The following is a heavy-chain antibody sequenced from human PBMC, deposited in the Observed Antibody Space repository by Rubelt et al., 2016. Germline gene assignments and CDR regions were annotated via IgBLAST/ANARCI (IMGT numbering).Heavy chain of an antibody. V-gene: IGHV4-59*12. CDR3: AREKIMGGDIVLMVYAMQAGAPFYFDY. J-gene: IGHJ4*02. CDR1: GGSISSYY. CDR2: IYYSGST. Sequence: GGSISSYYWSWIRQPPGKGLEWIGYIYYSGSTNYNPSLKSRVTISVDTSKNQFSLKLSSVTAADTAVYYCAREKIMGGDIVLMVYAMQAGAPFYFDYWGQGTLVTVSS. D-gene: IGHD2-8*01.